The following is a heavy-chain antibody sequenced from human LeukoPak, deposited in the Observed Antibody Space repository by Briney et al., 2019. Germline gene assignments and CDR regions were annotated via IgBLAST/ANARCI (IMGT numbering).Heavy chain of an antibody. V-gene: IGHV1-2*02. D-gene: IGHD2-8*01. J-gene: IGHJ3*02. CDR1: GYTFTAYY. CDR3: ARSGAMYGSDVFDM. Sequence: GASVKVSCKASGYTFTAYYMYWVRQAPGQGLEWMGWIDPNTGGTNFAQKFQGRVTMTRDTSIRTASMELIRLGSDDTAIYYCARSGAMYGSDVFDMWGQGTMVAVSS. CDR2: IDPNTGGT.